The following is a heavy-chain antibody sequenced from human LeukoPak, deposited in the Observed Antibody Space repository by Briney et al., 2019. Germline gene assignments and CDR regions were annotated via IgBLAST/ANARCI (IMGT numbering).Heavy chain of an antibody. Sequence: SETLSLTCTVSGVSISSYYWSWIRQPPGKGLEWIGYIYYSGSTNYNPSLKSRVTISEDTPNNQFSLKLSSVTAADTAVYYCARDSGGMDVWGQGTTVTVSS. V-gene: IGHV4-59*01. CDR3: ARDSGGMDV. J-gene: IGHJ6*02. CDR1: GVSISSYY. CDR2: IYYSGST. D-gene: IGHD7-27*01.